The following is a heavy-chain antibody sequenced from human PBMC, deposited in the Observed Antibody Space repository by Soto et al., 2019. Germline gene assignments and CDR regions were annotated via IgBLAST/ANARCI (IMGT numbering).Heavy chain of an antibody. CDR2: VSSSGNT. V-gene: IGHV3-23*01. D-gene: IGHD5-12*01. CDR1: GFTFSSHA. J-gene: IGHJ4*02. Sequence: HPGGSLRLSCAASGFTFSSHAMSWVRQAPGKGLEWVSGVSSSGNTYYADSVKGRFTISRDNSKSTLSLQVNSLRVEDTAVYYCAKGGSRLNTGSEPYCFDCWGQGTLVTVSS. CDR3: AKGGSRLNTGSEPYCFDC.